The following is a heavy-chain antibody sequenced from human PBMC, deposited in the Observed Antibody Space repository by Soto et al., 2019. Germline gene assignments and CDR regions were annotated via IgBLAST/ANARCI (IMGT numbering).Heavy chain of an antibody. D-gene: IGHD6-13*01. Sequence: PSETLSLTCTVSGGSISSSSYYWGRIRQPPGKGLEWIGSIYYSGSTYYNPSLKSRVTISVDTSKNQFSLKLSSVTAADTAVYYCARQDYGSSWYKGYYYYGMDVWGQGTTVTVSS. CDR3: ARQDYGSSWYKGYYYYGMDV. J-gene: IGHJ6*02. V-gene: IGHV4-39*01. CDR1: GGSISSSSYY. CDR2: IYYSGST.